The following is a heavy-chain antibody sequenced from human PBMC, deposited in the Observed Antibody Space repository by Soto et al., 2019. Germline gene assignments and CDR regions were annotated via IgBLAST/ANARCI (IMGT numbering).Heavy chain of an antibody. V-gene: IGHV3-23*01. CDR3: ANVRG. CDR2: ISGGDGSRT. J-gene: IGHJ4*02. CDR1: RSTLNSYA. Sequence: GGSLRLSCAASRSTLNSYALNWVRQAPGKGLEWVSAISGGDGSRTYYADSVKGRFAISRDNAESTVFLQMNSLRAEDSAVYYCANVRGWGQGTLVTVSS. D-gene: IGHD3-3*01.